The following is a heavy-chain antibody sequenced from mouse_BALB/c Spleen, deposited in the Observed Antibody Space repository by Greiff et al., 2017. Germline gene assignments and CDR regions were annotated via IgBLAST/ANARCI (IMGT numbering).Heavy chain of an antibody. V-gene: IGHV5-6-3*01. CDR1: GFTFSSYG. D-gene: IGHD6-1*01. CDR2: INSNGGST. J-gene: IGHJ3*01. CDR3: ARKEVPAWFAY. Sequence: EVMLVESGGGLVQPGGSLKLSCAASGFTFSSYGMSWVRQTPDKRLELVATINSNGGSTYYPDSVTGRFTISRGNAKNTLYLQMSSLKSEDTAMYYCARKEVPAWFAYWGPGTLVTVSA.